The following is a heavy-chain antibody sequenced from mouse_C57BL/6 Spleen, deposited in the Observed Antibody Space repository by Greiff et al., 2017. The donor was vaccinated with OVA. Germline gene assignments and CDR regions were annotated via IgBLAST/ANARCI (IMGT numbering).Heavy chain of an antibody. CDR1: GYTFTSYW. Sequence: QVQLKQPGAELVKPGASVKMSCKASGYTFTSYWITWVKQRPGQGLEWIGDIYPGSGSTNYNEKFKSKATLTVDTSSSTAYMQLSSLTSEDSAVYYCARGSPNYVYYAMDYWGQGTSVTVSS. D-gene: IGHD1-1*01. V-gene: IGHV1-55*01. CDR3: ARGSPNYVYYAMDY. CDR2: IYPGSGST. J-gene: IGHJ4*01.